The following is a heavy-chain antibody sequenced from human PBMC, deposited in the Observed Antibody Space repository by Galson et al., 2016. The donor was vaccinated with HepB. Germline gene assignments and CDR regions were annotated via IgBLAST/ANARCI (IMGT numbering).Heavy chain of an antibody. CDR1: GFSFSDYY. J-gene: IGHJ4*02. V-gene: IGHV3-11*01. D-gene: IGHD3-3*01. Sequence: SLRLSCAASGFSFSDYYMSWIRQAPGKGLEWVSYISRSGDFIYYADSVKGRLTISRGNAKKSVFLQMSSLRAEDTALYYCARSRAIRSSYVGAFDYWGQGTLVTVSS. CDR3: ARSRAIRSSYVGAFDY. CDR2: ISRSGDFI.